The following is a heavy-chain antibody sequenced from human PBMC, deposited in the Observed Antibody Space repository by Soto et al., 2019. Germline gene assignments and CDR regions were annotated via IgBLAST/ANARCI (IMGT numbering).Heavy chain of an antibody. V-gene: IGHV4-59*01. Sequence: PSETLSLTCSVSGASISDYYWTWIRQPPGKGLEWIGYIPHSGSTNYNPSLKTRVTMSLDTSKNQFSLRLSSVSAADTAVYYCARGVATSSRSSLVYWGQGTVVTVSS. J-gene: IGHJ4*02. D-gene: IGHD6-6*01. CDR3: ARGVATSSRSSLVY. CDR2: IPHSGST. CDR1: GASISDYY.